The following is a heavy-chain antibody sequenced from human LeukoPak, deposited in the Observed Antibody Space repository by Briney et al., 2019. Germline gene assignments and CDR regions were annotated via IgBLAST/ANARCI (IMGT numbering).Heavy chain of an antibody. CDR3: ASPVDTAMVTLFDY. J-gene: IGHJ4*02. CDR2: ISYDGSNK. Sequence: SGGSLRLSCAASGFTFSSYAMHWVRQAPGKGLEWVAVISYDGSNKYYADSVKGRFTISRDNSKNTLYLQMNSLRAEDTALYYCASPVDTAMVTLFDYWGQGTLVTVSS. V-gene: IGHV3-30-3*01. D-gene: IGHD5-18*01. CDR1: GFTFSSYA.